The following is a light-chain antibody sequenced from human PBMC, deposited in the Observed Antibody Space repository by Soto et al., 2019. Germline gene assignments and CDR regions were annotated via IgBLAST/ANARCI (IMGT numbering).Light chain of an antibody. CDR2: GAS. CDR1: QSVSSRY. Sequence: EIVLTQSPGTLSLSPGERATLSCRASQSVSSRYLAWYQQKPGQAPRRLIYGASSRATGIPDRFSGSGSGTNFTLTISRLEPEDFAVYYCQQYGNSPPWTFGQGTKVEIK. J-gene: IGKJ1*01. CDR3: QQYGNSPPWT. V-gene: IGKV3-20*01.